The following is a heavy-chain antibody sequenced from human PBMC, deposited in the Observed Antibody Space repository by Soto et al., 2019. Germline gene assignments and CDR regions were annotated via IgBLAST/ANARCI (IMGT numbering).Heavy chain of an antibody. CDR1: GSTFNNPW. CDR2: IKSRADGGTA. J-gene: IGHJ4*02. Sequence: EVQLVESGGGLVKPGGSLRLSCEASGSTFNNPWMSWFRQAPGKGREWVGRIKSRADGGTADHAAPVKGRFAISRDDSKNTLYLQMNSLKTEDTAVYYCATLGGNLGAFDYWGQGTLVTVSS. CDR3: ATLGGNLGAFDY. D-gene: IGHD3-16*01. V-gene: IGHV3-15*01.